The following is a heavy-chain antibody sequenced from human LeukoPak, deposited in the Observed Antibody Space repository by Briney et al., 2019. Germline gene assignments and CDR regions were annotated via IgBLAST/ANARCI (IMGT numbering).Heavy chain of an antibody. CDR1: GFTFGSYW. V-gene: IGHV3-74*01. CDR2: INSDGSST. D-gene: IGHD6-19*01. CDR3: ARGGIEVAGYVEF. Sequence: QPGGSLRLSCAASGFTFGSYWMHWVRQAPGKGLVWVSRINSDGSSTTYADSVKGRFTISTDNAKNTLYLQMSSLRAEDTAVYYCARGGIEVAGYVEFWGQGTLATVSS. J-gene: IGHJ4*02.